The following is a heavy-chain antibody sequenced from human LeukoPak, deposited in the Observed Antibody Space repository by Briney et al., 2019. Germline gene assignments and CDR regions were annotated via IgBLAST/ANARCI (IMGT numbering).Heavy chain of an antibody. CDR2: IYSGGST. CDR1: GFTVSSNY. D-gene: IGHD3-22*01. V-gene: IGHV3-66*02. Sequence: GGSLRLSCAASGFTVSSNYMSWVRQAPRKGLEWVSVIYSGGSTYYADSVKGRFTISRDNSKNTLYLQMNSLRAEDTAVYYCARVPGSSGYYDYWGQGTLVTVSS. J-gene: IGHJ4*02. CDR3: ARVPGSSGYYDY.